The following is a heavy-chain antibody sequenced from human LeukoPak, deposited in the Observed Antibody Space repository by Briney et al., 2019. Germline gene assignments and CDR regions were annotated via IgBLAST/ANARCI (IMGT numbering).Heavy chain of an antibody. D-gene: IGHD1-26*01. CDR3: ARIVGATLGPFDY. CDR1: GGSISSSSYY. J-gene: IGHJ4*02. Sequence: PSETLSLTCTVSGGSISSSSYYWGWIRQPPGKGLEWIGSIYYSGSTYYNPSLKSRVTISVDTSKNQFSLKLSSVTAADTAVYYCARIVGATLGPFDYWGQGTLVTVSS. V-gene: IGHV4-39*01. CDR2: IYYSGST.